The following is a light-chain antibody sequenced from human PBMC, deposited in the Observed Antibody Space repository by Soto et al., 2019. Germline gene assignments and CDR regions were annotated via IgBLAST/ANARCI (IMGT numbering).Light chain of an antibody. CDR1: SSNIGGNS. CDR3: STWDDSLRGLV. Sequence: QSVLTQPPSASGAPGQGISISCSGSSSNIGGNSESWYRQVPGTAPKLLIFSNHQRPSGVPDRFSGSKSGTSASLAISGLQSEDEADYYCSTWDDSLRGLVFGGGTKLTVL. J-gene: IGLJ2*01. V-gene: IGLV1-44*01. CDR2: SNH.